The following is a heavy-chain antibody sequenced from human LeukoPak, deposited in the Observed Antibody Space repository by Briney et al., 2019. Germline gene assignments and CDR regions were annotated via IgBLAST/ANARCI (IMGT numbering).Heavy chain of an antibody. V-gene: IGHV4-59*08. Sequence: SETLSLTCTVSGGSFSSYYWSWIRQPPGKGLEWIGYIYYSGSTNYNPSLKSRVTISVDTSKNQFSLKLSSVTAADTAVYYCARHYYDSSGYYHHDYWGQGTLVTVSS. D-gene: IGHD3-22*01. CDR3: ARHYYDSSGYYHHDY. J-gene: IGHJ4*02. CDR1: GGSFSSYY. CDR2: IYYSGST.